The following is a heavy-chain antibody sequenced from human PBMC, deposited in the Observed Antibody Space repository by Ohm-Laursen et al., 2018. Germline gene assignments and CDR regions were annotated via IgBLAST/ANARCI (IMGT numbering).Heavy chain of an antibody. CDR3: ARGIAAAGFYYFDY. CDR2: MNSHSGNT. V-gene: IGHV1-8*01. J-gene: IGHJ4*02. Sequence: ASVKVSCKASGYTFTSYDINWVRQATGQGLEWMGWMNSHSGNTGYAEKFQGRVTMTRNPSISTAYMELSSLTSEDTAVYYCARGIAAAGFYYFDYWGQGTLVTVSS. D-gene: IGHD6-13*01. CDR1: GYTFTSYD.